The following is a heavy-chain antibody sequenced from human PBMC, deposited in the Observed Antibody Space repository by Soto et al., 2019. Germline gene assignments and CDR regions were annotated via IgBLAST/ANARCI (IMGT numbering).Heavy chain of an antibody. J-gene: IGHJ4*02. V-gene: IGHV1-69*13. CDR1: GGTFSSYA. Sequence: SVKVSCKASGGTFSSYAISWVRQAPGQGLEWMGGIIPIFGTANYAQKFQGRVTITADESTSTAYMELSSLRSEDTAVYYCARGGGRGYCSGGSCYSGLSWGQGTRV. CDR3: ARGGGRGYCSGGSCYSGLS. D-gene: IGHD2-15*01. CDR2: IIPIFGTA.